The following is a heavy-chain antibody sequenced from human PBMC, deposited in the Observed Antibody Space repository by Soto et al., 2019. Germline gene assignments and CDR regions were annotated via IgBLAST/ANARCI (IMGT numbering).Heavy chain of an antibody. CDR1: GFTFGDYA. J-gene: IGHJ4*02. CDR3: TRRGSSSGWPSPYDY. CDR2: IRSKAYGGTT. V-gene: IGHV3-49*03. Sequence: GGSLRLSCTASGFTFGDYAMSWFRQAPGKGLEWVGFIRSKAYGGTTEYAASVKGRFTISRDDSKSIAYLQMNSLKTEGTAVYYCTRRGSSSGWPSPYDYWGQGTLVTVSS. D-gene: IGHD6-19*01.